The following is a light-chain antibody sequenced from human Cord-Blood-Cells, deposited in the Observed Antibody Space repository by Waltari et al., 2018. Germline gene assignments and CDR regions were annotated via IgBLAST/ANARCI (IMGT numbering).Light chain of an antibody. V-gene: IGLV2-8*01. J-gene: IGLJ2*01. CDR3: SSYAPSNNVV. Sequence: QSALPQPPSASGSPGQSVTISSTGTSSDVGGYNYVSWYQQHPGKTPNLMIYQVSKRPSRVPVRFAGSKSGNAASLSFSGRQAENESAYYCSSYAPSNNVVFGGGTKLTVL. CDR1: SSDVGGYNY. CDR2: QVS.